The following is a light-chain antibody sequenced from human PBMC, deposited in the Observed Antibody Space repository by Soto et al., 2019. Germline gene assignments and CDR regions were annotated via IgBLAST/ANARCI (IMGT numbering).Light chain of an antibody. Sequence: DLVMTQSPLSLPVTPGEPASISCRSSQSLLHSNGYNYLDWYLQKPGQSPQLLIYLGSNRASGVPDRFSGSGSGTDFTLKISRVEAEDVGVYYCMQTLQTPYPFGQGTKLEIK. V-gene: IGKV2-28*01. CDR1: QSLLHSNGYNY. J-gene: IGKJ2*01. CDR2: LGS. CDR3: MQTLQTPYP.